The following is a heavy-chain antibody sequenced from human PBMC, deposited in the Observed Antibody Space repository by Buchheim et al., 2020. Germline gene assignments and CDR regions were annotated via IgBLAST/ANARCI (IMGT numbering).Heavy chain of an antibody. D-gene: IGHD3-22*01. CDR3: AKDSYDSSGYYWGYFDY. Sequence: QVQLVESGGGVVQPGRSLRLSCAASGFTFSSYGMHWVRQAPGKGLEWVAVISYDGSNKYYADSVKGRFTIYRDNSKNTLYLQMNSLRAEDTAVYYCAKDSYDSSGYYWGYFDYWGQGTL. CDR1: GFTFSSYG. V-gene: IGHV3-30*18. CDR2: ISYDGSNK. J-gene: IGHJ4*02.